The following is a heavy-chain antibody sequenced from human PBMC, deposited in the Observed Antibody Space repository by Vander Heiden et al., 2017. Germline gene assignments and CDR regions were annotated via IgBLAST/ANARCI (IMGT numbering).Heavy chain of an antibody. Sequence: QLQLQESGPGLVKPSETLSLTCTVPGGSISSSSYYWGWIRQPPGKGLEWIGSIYYSGSTYYNPSLKSRVTISVDTSKNQFSLKLSSVTAADTAVYYCARLYSGSYSDYWCQGTLVTVSS. CDR1: GGSISSSSYY. J-gene: IGHJ4*02. V-gene: IGHV4-39*01. D-gene: IGHD1-26*01. CDR3: ARLYSGSYSDY. CDR2: IYYSGST.